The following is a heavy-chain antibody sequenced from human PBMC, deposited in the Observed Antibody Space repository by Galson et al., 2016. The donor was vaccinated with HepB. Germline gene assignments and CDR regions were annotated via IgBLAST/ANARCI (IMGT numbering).Heavy chain of an antibody. V-gene: IGHV3-23*01. Sequence: SLRLSCAASGFTFNTYAMNWVRQAPGKGLEWVSTLSASGGATYYSDSVKGRFTISRDNSKNTLYLQMDSLRAEDTAVYYCARGDRHSSSWWGFDYWGQGTLVTVSS. CDR2: LSASGGAT. CDR3: ARGDRHSSSWWGFDY. CDR1: GFTFNTYA. D-gene: IGHD6-13*01. J-gene: IGHJ4*02.